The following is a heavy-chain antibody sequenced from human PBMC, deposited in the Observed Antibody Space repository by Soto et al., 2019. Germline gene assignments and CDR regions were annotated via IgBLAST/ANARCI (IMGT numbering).Heavy chain of an antibody. V-gene: IGHV1-24*01. CDR1: GYTLTELS. CDR3: ATAIFGVVIMRGYWFDP. CDR2: FDPEDGET. J-gene: IGHJ5*02. Sequence: ASMKVSCKVSGYTLTELSMHWVRQAPGKGLEWMGGFDPEDGETIYAQKFQGRVTMTEDTSTDTAYMELSSLRSEDTAVYYCATAIFGVVIMRGYWFDPWGQGTLVTVSS. D-gene: IGHD3-3*01.